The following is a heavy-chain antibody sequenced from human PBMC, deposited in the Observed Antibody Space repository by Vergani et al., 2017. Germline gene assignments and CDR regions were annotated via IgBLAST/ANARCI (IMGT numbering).Heavy chain of an antibody. CDR1: GYTFTSYY. J-gene: IGHJ4*02. CDR3: TRGWYYDSIAYWDY. V-gene: IGHV1-46*03. CDR2: INPSGGSK. Sequence: QVQLVQSGAEVKKPGASVKVSCKSSGYTFTSYYMLWLRQAPGQGLEWMEIINPSGGSKSYEQKFEGRVTMTRDTSTNTVYMELSSLSSEDTAVYYCTRGWYYDSIAYWDYWGQGTLVTVSS. D-gene: IGHD3-22*01.